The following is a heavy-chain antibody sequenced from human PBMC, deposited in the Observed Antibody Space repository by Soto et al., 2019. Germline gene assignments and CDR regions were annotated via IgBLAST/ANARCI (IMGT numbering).Heavy chain of an antibody. Sequence: GALRLSCAASGFTFSSYSMNWVRQAPGKGLEWVSSISSSSSYIYYADSVKGRFTISRDNAKNSLYLQMNSLRAEDTAVYYCARVYSRSWSHWFDPWGQGTLVTVSS. D-gene: IGHD6-13*01. CDR2: ISSSSSYI. J-gene: IGHJ5*02. CDR3: ARVYSRSWSHWFDP. V-gene: IGHV3-21*01. CDR1: GFTFSSYS.